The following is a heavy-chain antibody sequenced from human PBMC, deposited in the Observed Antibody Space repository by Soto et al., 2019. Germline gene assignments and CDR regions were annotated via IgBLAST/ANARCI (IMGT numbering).Heavy chain of an antibody. Sequence: PSETLSLTCAVYGGSFSGHYWSWIRQPPGKGLEWIGENNHSGRSSYNPSLKSRVTISVDTSKNQFSLKVRSVTAADTAVYYCARETYGDYVGYFDPWGQGIQVTVSS. V-gene: IGHV4-34*01. CDR2: NNHSGRS. J-gene: IGHJ5*02. D-gene: IGHD4-17*01. CDR1: GGSFSGHY. CDR3: ARETYGDYVGYFDP.